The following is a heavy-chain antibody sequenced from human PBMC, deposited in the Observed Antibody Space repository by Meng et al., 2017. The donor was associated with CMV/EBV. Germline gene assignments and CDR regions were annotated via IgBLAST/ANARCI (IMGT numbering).Heavy chain of an antibody. Sequence: GGSLRLSCAASGFTFSSDSMNWVRQAPGKGLEWVSSISSSSSYIYYADSVKGRFTISRDNAKNSLYLQMNSLRAEDTAVYYCARGEDFWSGYYRFDYWGQGTLVTVSS. V-gene: IGHV3-21*01. J-gene: IGHJ4*02. CDR3: ARGEDFWSGYYRFDY. D-gene: IGHD3-3*01. CDR1: GFTFSSDS. CDR2: ISSSSSYI.